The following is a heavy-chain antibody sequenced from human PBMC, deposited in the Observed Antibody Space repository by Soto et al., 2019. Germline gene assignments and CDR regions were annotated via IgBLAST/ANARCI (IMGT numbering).Heavy chain of an antibody. V-gene: IGHV3-72*01. J-gene: IGHJ3*02. CDR2: SGNKANSDTT. D-gene: IGHD1-26*01. CDR1: GSTLSDHY. CDR3: TRGYSGIDIYAFDI. Sequence: PAGSLRLSCAASGSTLSDHYVAWVRQAPGKGLEWVGRSGNKANSDTTEYGSSVKGRFTISRDDSKNSMYLQMNSLKTEDTAVYYCTRGYSGIDIYAFDIWGQGTLVTVSS.